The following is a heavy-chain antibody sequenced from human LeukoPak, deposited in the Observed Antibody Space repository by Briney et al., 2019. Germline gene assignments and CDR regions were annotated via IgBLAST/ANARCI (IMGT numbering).Heavy chain of an antibody. V-gene: IGHV4-30-4*07. CDR3: ARGLGYSYGYGAFDI. CDR2: IYYSGST. Sequence: SETLSLTCAVSGGSISSGGYSWSWIRQPPGKGLEWIGYIYYSGSTHYNPSLKSRVTISVDTSKNQFSLKLSSVTAADTAVYYCARGLGYSYGYGAFDIWGQGTMVTVSS. CDR1: GGSISSGGYS. D-gene: IGHD5-18*01. J-gene: IGHJ3*02.